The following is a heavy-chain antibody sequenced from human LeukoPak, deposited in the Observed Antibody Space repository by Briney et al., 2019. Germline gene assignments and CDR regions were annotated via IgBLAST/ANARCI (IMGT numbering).Heavy chain of an antibody. CDR3: ARSYYYGDAFDI. Sequence: SETLSLTCTVSGGSISSYYWSWIRQPAGKGLEWIGRIYTSGSTNYNPSLKSRVTISVDTSKNQFSLKLSSVTAADTAVYYCARSYYYGDAFDIWGQGTMVTVSS. CDR1: GGSISSYY. V-gene: IGHV4-4*07. D-gene: IGHD3-10*01. J-gene: IGHJ3*02. CDR2: IYTSGST.